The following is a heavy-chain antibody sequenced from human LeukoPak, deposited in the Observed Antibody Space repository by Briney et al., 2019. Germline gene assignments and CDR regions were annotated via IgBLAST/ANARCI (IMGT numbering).Heavy chain of an antibody. V-gene: IGHV3-21*06. CDR2: INGRGTYI. CDR3: ARSGREATEIDY. CDR1: GFTFSSYA. D-gene: IGHD1-1*01. Sequence: GGSLRLSCGASGFTFSSYAMDWVRQAPGKGLEWLSYINGRGTYIDYAESLKGRITISRDNAQNSLYLQMNSLRVEDTAVYYCARSGREATEIDYWGQGTLVTVSS. J-gene: IGHJ4*02.